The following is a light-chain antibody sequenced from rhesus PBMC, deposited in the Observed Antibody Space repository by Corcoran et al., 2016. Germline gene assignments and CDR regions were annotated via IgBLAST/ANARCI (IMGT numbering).Light chain of an antibody. J-gene: IGKJ2*01. Sequence: DIVMTQTPLSLPVTPGEPASISCRSSQSLLDSEDGNTYLDWYLRKPGQFPQLLIYEVSNRASGVPDRFRGSGSETDFTLKISRGEAEDVGVYYCMQGIEFPSFGQGTKVEIK. CDR3: MQGIEFPS. V-gene: IGKV2-104*02. CDR2: EVS. CDR1: QSLLDSEDGNTY.